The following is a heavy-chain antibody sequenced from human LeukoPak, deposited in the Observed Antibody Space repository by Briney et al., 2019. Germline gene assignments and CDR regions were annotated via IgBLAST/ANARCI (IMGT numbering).Heavy chain of an antibody. V-gene: IGHV3-11*01. CDR2: ISSSGSTI. CDR1: GFTFSDYF. Sequence: PGGSLRLSCAASGFTFSDYFMSWIRQAPGKGLEWVSYISSSGSTIYYADSVKGRFTISRDNAKNSLYLQMNSLRAEDTAVYYCAKGDYYDSSGYHARNAFDIWGQGTMVTVSS. J-gene: IGHJ3*02. CDR3: AKGDYYDSSGYHARNAFDI. D-gene: IGHD3-22*01.